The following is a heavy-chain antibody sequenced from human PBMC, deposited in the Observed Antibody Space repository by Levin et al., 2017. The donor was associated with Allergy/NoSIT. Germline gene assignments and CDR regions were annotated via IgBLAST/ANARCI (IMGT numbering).Heavy chain of an antibody. V-gene: IGHV3-21*01. Sequence: GGSLRLSCAASGFTFSSYSMNWVRQAPGKGLEWVSSISSSSSYIYYADSVKGRFTISRDNAKNSLYLQMNSLRAEDTAVYYCARDTHTIFWMDWGQGTLVTVSS. CDR2: ISSSSSYI. D-gene: IGHD3-9*01. J-gene: IGHJ4*02. CDR3: ARDTHTIFWMD. CDR1: GFTFSSYS.